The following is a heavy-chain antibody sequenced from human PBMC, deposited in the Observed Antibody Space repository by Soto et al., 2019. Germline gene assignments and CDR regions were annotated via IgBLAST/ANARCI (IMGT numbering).Heavy chain of an antibody. V-gene: IGHV3-33*01. Sequence: GGSLRLSCAASGFTFSSYGMHWVRQAPGKGLEWVAVIWYDGSNKYYADSVKGRFTISRDNSKNTLYLQMNSLRAEDTAVYYCARDSYYYDSSGPGVPDYWGQGTLVTVSS. J-gene: IGHJ4*02. CDR2: IWYDGSNK. CDR3: ARDSYYYDSSGPGVPDY. D-gene: IGHD3-22*01. CDR1: GFTFSSYG.